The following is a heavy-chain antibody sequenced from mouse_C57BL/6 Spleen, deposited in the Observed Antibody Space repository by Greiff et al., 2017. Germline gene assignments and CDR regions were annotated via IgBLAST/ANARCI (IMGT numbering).Heavy chain of an antibody. CDR3: ARGGYYSYWYFDV. J-gene: IGHJ1*03. CDR1: GYTFTSYW. CDR2: IDPSDSYT. V-gene: IGHV1-69*01. Sequence: VQLQQSGAELVMPGASVKLSCKASGYTFTSYWMHWVKQRPGQGLEWIGEIDPSDSYTNYNQKFNGTFPLTVDKSPRTAYLQVSSLTSGDSAVYYCARGGYYSYWYFDVCGTKTTVSGSS. D-gene: IGHD2-3*01.